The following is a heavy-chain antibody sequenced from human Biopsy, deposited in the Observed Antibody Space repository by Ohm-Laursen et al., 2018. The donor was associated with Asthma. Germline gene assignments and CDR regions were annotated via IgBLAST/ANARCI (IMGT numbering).Heavy chain of an antibody. CDR2: INSVFGTT. Sequence: GSSVKVSCKPLGGTFNTYVIGWGRQAPGQGLEWMSGINSVFGTTTYPQKFQDRVTITADDSTSTVYMELSSLRSEDTAVYYCARKAGSCISRTCYSLDFWGQGTLVTVSS. CDR3: ARKAGSCISRTCYSLDF. V-gene: IGHV1-69*01. D-gene: IGHD2-2*01. J-gene: IGHJ4*02. CDR1: GGTFNTYV.